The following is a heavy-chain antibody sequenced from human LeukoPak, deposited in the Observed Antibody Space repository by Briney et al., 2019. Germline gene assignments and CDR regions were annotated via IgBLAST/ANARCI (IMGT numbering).Heavy chain of an antibody. J-gene: IGHJ4*02. Sequence: SETLSLTCTVSGGSINTNYWSWIRQPPGKELEWIGYIFYSGTTTYNPSLKSRVSISVDTSKNQFSLKLSSVTAADTAVYYCARTSLGATIDYWGQGTLVTVSS. CDR1: GGSINTNY. D-gene: IGHD1-26*01. CDR3: ARTSLGATIDY. CDR2: IFYSGTT. V-gene: IGHV4-59*01.